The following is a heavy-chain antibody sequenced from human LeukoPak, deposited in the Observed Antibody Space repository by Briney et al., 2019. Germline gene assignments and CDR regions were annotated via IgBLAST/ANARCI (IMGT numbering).Heavy chain of an antibody. CDR3: ARDKSVDFWSGYYTPFDY. V-gene: IGHV4-4*07. Sequence: SETLSLTCTVSGGSISSYYWSWIRQPAGKGLEWIGRIYTSGSTNYNPSLKSRVTMSVDTPKNQFSLKLSSVTAADTAVYYCARDKSVDFWSGYYTPFDYWGQGTLVTVSS. CDR2: IYTSGST. J-gene: IGHJ4*02. CDR1: GGSISSYY. D-gene: IGHD3-3*01.